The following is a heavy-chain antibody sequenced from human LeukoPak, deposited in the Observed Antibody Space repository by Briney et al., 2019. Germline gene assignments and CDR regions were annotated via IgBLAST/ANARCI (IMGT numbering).Heavy chain of an antibody. D-gene: IGHD1-26*01. Sequence: GASVKVSCKASGYTFTSYYMHWVRQAPGQGLEWMGIINPNDGSTNYAQKLQGRVTMTRDTSTSTVYMELSGLRSEDTAVYYCARGGVVGALARFDYWGQGTLVTVSS. J-gene: IGHJ4*02. CDR1: GYTFTSYY. CDR3: ARGGVVGALARFDY. CDR2: INPNDGST. V-gene: IGHV1-46*01.